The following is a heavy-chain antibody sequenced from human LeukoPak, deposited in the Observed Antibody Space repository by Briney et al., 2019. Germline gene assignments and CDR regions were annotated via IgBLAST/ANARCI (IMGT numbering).Heavy chain of an antibody. CDR1: GFIFSGYA. D-gene: IGHD4-11*01. J-gene: IGHJ4*02. V-gene: IGHV3-23*01. CDR3: AKDASNSWFDY. Sequence: GGSLRLSCAASGFIFSGYALSWVRRAPGKGLEWVSTVGGGGVTYYADSVKGRFTSSGDISKNTVYLQMNSLRADDTAVYYCAKDASNSWFDYWGQGILVTVSS. CDR2: VGGGGVT.